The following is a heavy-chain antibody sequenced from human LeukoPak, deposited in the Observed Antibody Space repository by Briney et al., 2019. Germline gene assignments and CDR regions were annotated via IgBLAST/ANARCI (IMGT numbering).Heavy chain of an antibody. Sequence: SETLSLTCTVSGGSISSSSYYWGWIRQPPGKGLEWIGSIYYSGSTYYNPSLKSRVTISVDTSKNQFSLKLSSVTAADTAVYYCARVVLGGSGIPWIDPWGHGTLVTVYS. D-gene: IGHD3-10*01. V-gene: IGHV4-39*07. CDR1: GGSISSSSYY. J-gene: IGHJ5*02. CDR2: IYYSGST. CDR3: ARVVLGGSGIPWIDP.